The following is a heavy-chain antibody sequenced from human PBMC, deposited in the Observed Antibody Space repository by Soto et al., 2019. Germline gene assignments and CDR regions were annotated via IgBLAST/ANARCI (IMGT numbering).Heavy chain of an antibody. Sequence: QVQLVQSGAEAKKPGSAVKVSCKASGGTFSSYAISWVRQAPGQGREWMGGIISIFGTANYAQKFQGRVTITADESTSTAYMELSSLRSEDTAVYYCASHGITGTWVYYYGMDVWGEGTTVTVSS. CDR3: ASHGITGTWVYYYGMDV. CDR1: GGTFSSYA. D-gene: IGHD1-20*01. CDR2: IISIFGTA. V-gene: IGHV1-69*12. J-gene: IGHJ6*04.